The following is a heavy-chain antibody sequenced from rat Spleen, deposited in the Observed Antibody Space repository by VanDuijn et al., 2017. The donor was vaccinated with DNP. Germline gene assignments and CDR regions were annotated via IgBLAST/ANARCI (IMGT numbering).Heavy chain of an antibody. CDR2: ISPNGGSI. J-gene: IGHJ1*01. Sequence: EVQLVESGGGLVQPGRSLKLSCAASGFTFSNYVMAWIRQAPTKGLEWIASISPNGGSIYYRDSVKGRFSVSRDNTKSSLYLQMDSLRSEDTATYYCSRHGGTGSSWYFDLWGPGAMVTVSS. CDR3: SRHGGTGSSWYFDL. CDR1: GFTFSNYV. D-gene: IGHD5-1*01. V-gene: IGHV5-25*01.